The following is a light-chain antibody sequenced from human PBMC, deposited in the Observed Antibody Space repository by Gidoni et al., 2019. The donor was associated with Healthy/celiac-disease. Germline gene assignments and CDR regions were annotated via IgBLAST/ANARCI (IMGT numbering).Light chain of an antibody. CDR3: QQYDNLPRT. CDR2: DAS. J-gene: IGKJ2*01. V-gene: IGKV1-33*01. Sequence: DIQMTQSPSSLSASVGDSVCITCPASQDISNYLNWYQQKPGKAPKLLIYDASNLETGVPSRFSGSGSGTDFTFTISSLQPEDIATYYCQQYDNLPRTFGQGTKLEIK. CDR1: QDISNY.